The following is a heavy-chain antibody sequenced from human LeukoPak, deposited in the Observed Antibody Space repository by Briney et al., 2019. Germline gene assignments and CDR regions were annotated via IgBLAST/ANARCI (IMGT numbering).Heavy chain of an antibody. D-gene: IGHD3-22*01. CDR3: AREVSEGFDF. J-gene: IGHJ4*02. CDR2: FGTRSTSI. V-gene: IGHV3-21*01. CDR1: GFTFSSYT. Sequence: GGSLRLSCAASGFTFSSYTMNWIRQAPGKGLEWVSSFGTRSTSIYHAGSVKGRFAISRDNAKNSLYLQMNSLRAEDTAVYYCAREVSEGFDFWGQGTLVTVSS.